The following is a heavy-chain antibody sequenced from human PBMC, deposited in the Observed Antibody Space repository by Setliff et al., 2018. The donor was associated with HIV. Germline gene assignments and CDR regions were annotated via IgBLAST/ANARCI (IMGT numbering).Heavy chain of an antibody. J-gene: IGHJ1*01. D-gene: IGHD2-2*01. CDR1: GGSISSYY. Sequence: SETLSLTCTVSGGSISSYYWSWIRQPPGKGLEWIGYIYYSGSTNYNPSLKSRVTISVDTSKNQFSLKLSSVTAADTAVYYCASSGGLGSTSYWEYFQHWGQGTLVTVSS. CDR3: ASSGGLGSTSYWEYFQH. CDR2: IYYSGST. V-gene: IGHV4-59*01.